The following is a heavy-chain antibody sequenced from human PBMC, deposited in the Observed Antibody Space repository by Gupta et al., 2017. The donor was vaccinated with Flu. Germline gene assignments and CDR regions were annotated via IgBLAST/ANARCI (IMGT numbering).Heavy chain of an antibody. Sequence: EVQLVESGGGLVKPGGSLRLSCAASGFTFSSYSMNWVSQAPGKGLEWVSSISSSSSYIYYADSVKGRFTISRDNAKNSLYLQMNSLRAEDTAVYYCAREVYYYDSSGYSPGAFDIWGQGTMVTVSS. CDR3: AREVYYYDSSGYSPGAFDI. V-gene: IGHV3-21*04. CDR2: ISSSSSYI. CDR1: GFTFSSYS. D-gene: IGHD3-22*01. J-gene: IGHJ3*02.